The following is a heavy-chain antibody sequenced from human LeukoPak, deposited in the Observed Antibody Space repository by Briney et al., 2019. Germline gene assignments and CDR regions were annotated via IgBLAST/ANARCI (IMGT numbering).Heavy chain of an antibody. V-gene: IGHV3-23*01. CDR3: GEDGSFCGLYPVY. CDR2: ISGSGGST. Sequence: GGSLRLSCAASGFTFSSYAMSWVRQAPGKGLEWVSAISGSGGSTYYPDSVKGRFTISRDNSKNTPYLQMNSLSAQDTAVYYWGEDGSFCGLYPVYWGQGTLVTVSS. CDR1: GFTFSSYA. D-gene: IGHD6-19*01. J-gene: IGHJ4*02.